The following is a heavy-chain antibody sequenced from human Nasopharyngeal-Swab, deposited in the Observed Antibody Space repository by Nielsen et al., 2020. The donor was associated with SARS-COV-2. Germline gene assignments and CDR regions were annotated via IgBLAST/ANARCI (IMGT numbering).Heavy chain of an antibody. CDR2: ISSSSSYI. D-gene: IGHD3-3*01. J-gene: IGHJ6*02. Sequence: WIRQPPGKGLEWVSSISSSSSYIYYADSVKGRFTISRDNAKNSLYLQMNSLRAEDTAVYYCARDGLDYDFWRAYFMDVWGQGTTVTVSS. V-gene: IGHV3-21*01. CDR3: ARDGLDYDFWRAYFMDV.